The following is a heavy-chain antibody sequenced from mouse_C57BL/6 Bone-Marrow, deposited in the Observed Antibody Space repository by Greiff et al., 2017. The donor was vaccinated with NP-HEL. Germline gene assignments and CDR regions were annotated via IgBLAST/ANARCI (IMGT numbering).Heavy chain of an antibody. CDR1: GYSITSGYY. Sequence: EVQLQESGPGLVKPSQSLSLTCSVTGYSITSGYYWNWIRQFPGNKLEWMGYISYDGSNNYNPSLKNRISITRDTSKNQFFLKLNSVTTEDTATYYCARGAVTTVDYAMDYWGQGTSVTVSS. D-gene: IGHD1-1*01. CDR2: ISYDGSN. J-gene: IGHJ4*01. CDR3: ARGAVTTVDYAMDY. V-gene: IGHV3-6*01.